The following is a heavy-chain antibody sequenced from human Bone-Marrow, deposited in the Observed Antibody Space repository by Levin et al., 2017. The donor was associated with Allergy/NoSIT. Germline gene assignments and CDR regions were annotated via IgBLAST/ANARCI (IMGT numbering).Heavy chain of an antibody. CDR3: ARNMPNGGTFDN. D-gene: IGHD2-2*01. CDR1: GYTFTTYD. J-gene: IGHJ4*02. CDR2: MSPNSADT. Sequence: GESLKISCKASGYTFTTYDINWVRQAPGQGLEWLGWMSPNSADTGYAQKFQGRVSMTRDTSKSTAYLELSSLRSEDTAGYYCARNMPNGGTFDNWGQGTLVTVSS. V-gene: IGHV1-8*01.